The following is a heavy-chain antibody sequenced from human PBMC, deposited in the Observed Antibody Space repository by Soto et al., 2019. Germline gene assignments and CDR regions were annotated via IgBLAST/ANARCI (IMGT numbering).Heavy chain of an antibody. J-gene: IGHJ4*02. D-gene: IGHD1-26*01. CDR1: GFTFSSYG. CDR3: ARDYIVGATHRPVGLVDY. Sequence: QVQLVESGGGVVQPGRSLRLSCAASGFTFSSYGMHWVRQAPGKGLEWVAVIWYDGSNKYYADSVKGRFTISRDNSKNTLYLQMNSLRAEDTAVYYCARDYIVGATHRPVGLVDYWGQGTLVTVSS. V-gene: IGHV3-33*01. CDR2: IWYDGSNK.